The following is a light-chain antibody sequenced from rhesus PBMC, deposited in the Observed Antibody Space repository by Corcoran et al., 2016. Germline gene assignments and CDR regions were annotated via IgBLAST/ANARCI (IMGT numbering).Light chain of an antibody. CDR1: NTDIGAYNY. CDR2: EVT. V-gene: IGLV2-32*01. J-gene: IGLJ6*01. CDR3: FSYAGSDTFV. Sequence: QAVLTQPHSLSGSRGQSVTISCAGANTDIGAYNYVSWYQQHPGTAPKLLIYEVTRRPSGVSDRFSASKSGNTASLTISGLQAEDEADYYCFSYAGSDTFVFGGGTNLTVL.